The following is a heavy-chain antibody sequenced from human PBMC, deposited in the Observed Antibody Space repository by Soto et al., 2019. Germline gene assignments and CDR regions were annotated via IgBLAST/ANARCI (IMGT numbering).Heavy chain of an antibody. CDR2: INSDESST. Sequence: GGSLRLSCAASGFTFSRYWMHWVRQAPGKGLVWVSRINSDESSTTYADSVKGRFTISRDNAKNTLHLQMTSLRAEDTAVYYCARSAAQLDPWGQGTLVTVSS. CDR1: GFTFSRYW. CDR3: ARSAAQLDP. J-gene: IGHJ5*02. D-gene: IGHD1-1*01. V-gene: IGHV3-74*01.